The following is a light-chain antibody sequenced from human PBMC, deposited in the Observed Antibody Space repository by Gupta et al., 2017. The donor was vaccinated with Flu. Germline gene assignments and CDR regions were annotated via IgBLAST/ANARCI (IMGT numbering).Light chain of an antibody. CDR1: HYIKNF. CDR2: RAA. V-gene: IGKV1-39*01. J-gene: IGKJ4*01. Sequence: DIQMTQSPYSLSASVGDTVTITCRASHYIKNFLSWYQQKPGKAPKLLIYRAANLERGVPSRFSGSTSGTYFTRTINSLQPEDFATYYFQQRDSALGLTFGGWTKVEFK. CDR3: QQRDSALGLT.